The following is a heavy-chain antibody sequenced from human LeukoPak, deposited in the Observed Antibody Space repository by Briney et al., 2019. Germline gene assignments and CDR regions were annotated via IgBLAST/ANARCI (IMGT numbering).Heavy chain of an antibody. CDR2: IHNSGST. J-gene: IGHJ4*02. Sequence: PSETLSLTCTVSGGSVSSSSYYWSWIRQPPGEGLEYIGYIHNSGSTNYNPSLKSRVTISLDTSKNQFSLKLSSVTAADTAMYYCAVRYSYGYDWGQGTLVTVSS. CDR1: GGSVSSSSYY. CDR3: AVRYSYGYD. D-gene: IGHD5-18*01. V-gene: IGHV4-61*01.